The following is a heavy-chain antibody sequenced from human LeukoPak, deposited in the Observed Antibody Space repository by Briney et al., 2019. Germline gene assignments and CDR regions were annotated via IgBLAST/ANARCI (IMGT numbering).Heavy chain of an antibody. CDR1: GFTFSSYS. J-gene: IGHJ2*01. V-gene: IGHV3-21*01. CDR2: TSSSSSYI. D-gene: IGHD5-24*01. CDR3: AREERDGYNYYWYFDL. Sequence: SGGSLRLSCAASGFTFSSYSMNWVRQAPGKGLEWVSSTSSSSSYIYYADSVKGRFTISRDNAKNSLYLQMNSLRAEDTAVYYCAREERDGYNYYWYFDLWGRGTLVTVSS.